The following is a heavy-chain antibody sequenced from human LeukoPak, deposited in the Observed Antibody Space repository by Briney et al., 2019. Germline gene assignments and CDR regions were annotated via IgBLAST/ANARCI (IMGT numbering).Heavy chain of an antibody. V-gene: IGHV3-21*01. D-gene: IGHD3-10*01. Sequence: PGGSLRLSCTASGFTFSNYGMNWVRQAPGKGLEWVSFTDTSGNYIYYGDSVKGRFTISRDNAKNLVFLQMNGLRAEDTAVYYCARGRSISLLRGVAMSDGFDIWGQGAMVAVSS. CDR3: ARGRSISLLRGVAMSDGFDI. CDR1: GFTFSNYG. CDR2: TDTSGNYI. J-gene: IGHJ3*02.